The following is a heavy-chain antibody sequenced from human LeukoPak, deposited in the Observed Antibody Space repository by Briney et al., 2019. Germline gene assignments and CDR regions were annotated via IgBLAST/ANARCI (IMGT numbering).Heavy chain of an antibody. CDR1: GFTVSSNY. D-gene: IGHD6-19*01. CDR2: IYSGGST. V-gene: IGHV3-53*01. J-gene: IGHJ4*02. Sequence: GGSLRLSCAASGFTVSSNYMGWVRQAPGKGLDWVSVIYSGGSTYYADSVKGRFTISRDNSKNTLYLQMNSLRAEDTAVYYCARAGQWLGQYYFDYWGQGTLVTVSS. CDR3: ARAGQWLGQYYFDY.